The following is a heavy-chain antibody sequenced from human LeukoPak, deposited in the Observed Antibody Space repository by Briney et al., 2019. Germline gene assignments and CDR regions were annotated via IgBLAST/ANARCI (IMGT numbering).Heavy chain of an antibody. CDR1: GGSISSYY. D-gene: IGHD6-13*01. CDR3: ARGVYIAAAQYGY. Sequence: SETLSLTCTVSGGSISSYYWSWIRQPPGKGLEWIGYIYYSGTTNYNPSLKSRVTISVDTSENQFSLKLSSVTAADTAVYYCARGVYIAAAQYGYWGQGTLVSVSS. J-gene: IGHJ4*02. CDR2: IYYSGTT. V-gene: IGHV4-59*01.